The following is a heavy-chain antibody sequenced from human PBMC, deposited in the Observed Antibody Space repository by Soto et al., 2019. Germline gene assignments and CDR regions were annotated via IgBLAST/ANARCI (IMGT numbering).Heavy chain of an antibody. CDR3: ARDFQMATISGGDY. J-gene: IGHJ4*02. D-gene: IGHD5-12*01. Sequence: EVQLVESGGGLVEPGGSLRLSCAAFGFTFSTYTMNWVRQAPGKGLEWVSSITSSSSSSYIYYADSVKGRFTISRDNATNSLYLQMNSLRAEDTAVYYCARDFQMATISGGDYWGQGTLVTVSS. V-gene: IGHV3-21*01. CDR2: ITSSSSSSYI. CDR1: GFTFSTYT.